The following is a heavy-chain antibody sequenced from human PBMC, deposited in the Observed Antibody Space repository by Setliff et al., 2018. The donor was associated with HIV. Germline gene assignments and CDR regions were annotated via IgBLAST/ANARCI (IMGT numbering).Heavy chain of an antibody. CDR3: ASRIAAPYDYYYCYMDV. CDR2: IYTSGST. V-gene: IGHV4-61*09. CDR1: GGSISSGSYY. D-gene: IGHD6-6*01. J-gene: IGHJ6*03. Sequence: PSETLSLTCTVSGGSISSGSYYWSWIRQPAGKGLEWIGHIYTSGSTNYNPSLKSRVTISVDTSKNQFSLKLSSVTAADTAVYYCASRIAAPYDYYYCYMDVWGKGTTVTVS.